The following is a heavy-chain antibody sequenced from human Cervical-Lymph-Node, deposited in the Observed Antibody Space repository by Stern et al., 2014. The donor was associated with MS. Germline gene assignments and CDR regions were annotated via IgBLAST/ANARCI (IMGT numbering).Heavy chain of an antibody. V-gene: IGHV3-23*04. CDR2: ISGSGGSI. J-gene: IGHJ6*02. D-gene: IGHD3-22*01. Sequence: EEQLVESGGDLVQPGGSLRLSCAASGFTFNKYAMNWVRQAPGKGLEWVSTISGSGGSIYYGGAVTGRLLISRDNSENTLYLQMHSLRAEDTTIYYCAKQYFDSSGYSYYYGMDVWGQGTTVTVSS. CDR3: AKQYFDSSGYSYYYGMDV. CDR1: GFTFNKYA.